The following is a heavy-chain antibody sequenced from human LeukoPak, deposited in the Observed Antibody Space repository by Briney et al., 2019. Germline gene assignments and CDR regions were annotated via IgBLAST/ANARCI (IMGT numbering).Heavy chain of an antibody. D-gene: IGHD3-9*01. CDR2: ISYDGSNK. CDR1: GFTFSGYE. Sequence: GGSLRLSCAASGFTFSGYEMNWVRQAPGKGLEWVAVISYDGSNKYYADSVKGRFTISRDNSKNTLYLQMNSLRAEDTAVYYCAKILTDFDYWGQGTLVTVSS. CDR3: AKILTDFDY. V-gene: IGHV3-30-3*01. J-gene: IGHJ4*02.